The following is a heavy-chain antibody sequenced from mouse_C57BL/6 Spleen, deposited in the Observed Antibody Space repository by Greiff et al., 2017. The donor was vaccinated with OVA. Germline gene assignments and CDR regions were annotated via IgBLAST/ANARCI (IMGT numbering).Heavy chain of an antibody. D-gene: IGHD1-1*01. J-gene: IGHJ1*03. Sequence: EVKLVESGGGLVQPGGSLKLSCAASGFTFSDYYMYWVRQTPEKRLEWVAYISNGGGSTYYPDTVKGRFTISRDNAKNTLYLQMSRLKSEDTAMYYCARHDFDYGSSSWYFDVWGTGTTVTVSS. CDR3: ARHDFDYGSSSWYFDV. CDR1: GFTFSDYY. V-gene: IGHV5-12*01. CDR2: ISNGGGST.